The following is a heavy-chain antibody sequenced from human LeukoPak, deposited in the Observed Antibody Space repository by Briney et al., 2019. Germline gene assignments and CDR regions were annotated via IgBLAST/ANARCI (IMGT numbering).Heavy chain of an antibody. V-gene: IGHV4-34*01. CDR1: GGSFSGYY. CDR2: INHSGST. CDR3: ARPRMVRGVIGY. Sequence: PSETLSLTCAVYGGSFSGYYWSWIRQPPGKGLEWIGEINHSGSTNYNPSLKSRVTISVDTSKNQFSLKLSSVTAADTAVYYCARPRMVRGVIGYWGQGTLVTVSS. D-gene: IGHD3-10*01. J-gene: IGHJ4*02.